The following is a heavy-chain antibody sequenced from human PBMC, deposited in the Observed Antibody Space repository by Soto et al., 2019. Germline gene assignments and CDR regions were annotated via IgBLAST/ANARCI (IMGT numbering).Heavy chain of an antibody. Sequence: PGGSLRLACAASGFTFSNFWMHWVRQAPGKGPVWVSRINGDGSSTSHADSVKGRFTISRDNAENTLFLKMSGLRAEDTAVYYCARAQLLPDDAFDAWGRGTVVTVSS. V-gene: IGHV3-74*01. J-gene: IGHJ3*01. D-gene: IGHD2-2*01. CDR1: GFTFSNFW. CDR3: ARAQLLPDDAFDA. CDR2: INGDGSST.